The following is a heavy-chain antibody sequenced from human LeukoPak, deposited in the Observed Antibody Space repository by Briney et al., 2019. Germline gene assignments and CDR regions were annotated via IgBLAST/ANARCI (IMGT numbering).Heavy chain of an antibody. V-gene: IGHV4-39*01. J-gene: IGHJ3*02. D-gene: IGHD1-26*01. CDR2: IYYSGST. CDR1: GGSISSSSYY. CDR3: ARPRYSGSYKKAFDI. Sequence: PSETLSLTCTVSGGSISSSSYYWGWIRQPPGKELEWIGSIYYSGSTYYNPSLKSRVTISVDTSKNQFSLKLSSVTAADTAVYYCARPRYSGSYKKAFDIWGQGTMVTVSS.